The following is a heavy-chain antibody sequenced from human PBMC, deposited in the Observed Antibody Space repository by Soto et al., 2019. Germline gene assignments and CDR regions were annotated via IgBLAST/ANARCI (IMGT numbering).Heavy chain of an antibody. CDR1: GAYLDSSVYY. J-gene: IGHJ2*01. V-gene: IGHV4-39*01. CDR2: FYYSGDT. D-gene: IGHD3-10*01. Sequence: QLQLQESGPGLVKPAETLSLTCSVSGAYLDSSVYYWDWIRQTPGKGLEWIGSFYYSGDTNYSPSLKTRATRSADKSKNQLSLGQTSVAASDAAISYCARHARPRESYFTAGRPPYDVDKWGRGTAVIVSP. CDR3: ARHARPRESYFTAGRPPYDVDK.